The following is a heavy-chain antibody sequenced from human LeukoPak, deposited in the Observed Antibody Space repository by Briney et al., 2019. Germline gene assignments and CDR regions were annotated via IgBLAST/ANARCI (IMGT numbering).Heavy chain of an antibody. J-gene: IGHJ4*02. Sequence: TSETLSLTCTVSGDSISAYYWSWVRQPPGKGLEWIAFVHKTGSINYHPSLKSRATISMDTSNSQFSLHVNSVTAADTAVYYCTKYGGSPANYFDSWGPGTLVTVSP. CDR3: TKYGGSPANYFDS. D-gene: IGHD1-26*01. V-gene: IGHV4-59*08. CDR2: VHKTGSI. CDR1: GDSISAYY.